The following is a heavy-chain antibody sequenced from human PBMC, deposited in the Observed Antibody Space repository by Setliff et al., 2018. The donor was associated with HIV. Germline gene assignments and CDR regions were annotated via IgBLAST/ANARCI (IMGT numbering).Heavy chain of an antibody. Sequence: SETLSLTCAVYGGSFSGYYWSWIRQPPGKGLEWIGEINHSGSTNYNRSLKSRVTISLDTSKNQFSLRLTSVTAADTAVYYCAREGGTGRSSWYGAYWYDPWGQGTLVTVSS. J-gene: IGHJ5*02. CDR2: INHSGST. CDR3: AREGGTGRSSWYGAYWYDP. V-gene: IGHV4-34*01. D-gene: IGHD6-13*01. CDR1: GGSFSGYY.